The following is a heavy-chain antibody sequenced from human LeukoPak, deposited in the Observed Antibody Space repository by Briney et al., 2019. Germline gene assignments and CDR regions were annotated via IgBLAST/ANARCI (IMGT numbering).Heavy chain of an antibody. D-gene: IGHD4-23*01. CDR3: ARAPTTVVTLPYYFDF. CDR2: INDRGRT. J-gene: IGHJ4*02. CDR1: GGSFSGYH. V-gene: IGHV4-34*01. Sequence: SETLSLTCAVHGGSFSGYHWNWIRQSPEKGLEWIGEINDRGRTNYNPSLKSRVTLSVDTSRKQFSLRLSAVTAADTAIYYCARAPTTVVTLPYYFDFWGQGTLVTVSS.